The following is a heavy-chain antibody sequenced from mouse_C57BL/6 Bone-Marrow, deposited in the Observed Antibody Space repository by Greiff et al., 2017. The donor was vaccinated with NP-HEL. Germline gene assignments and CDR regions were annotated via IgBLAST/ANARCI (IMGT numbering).Heavy chain of an antibody. D-gene: IGHD3-2*02. CDR3: ATAQATSVDY. V-gene: IGHV5-6*01. J-gene: IGHJ2*01. CDR1: GFTFSSYG. Sequence: EVKLVESGGDLVKPGGSLKLSCAASGFTFSSYGMSWVRQTPDKRLEWVATISSGGSYTYYPDSVKGRFTISRDNAKNTRYLQMSSLKSEDTAMYYCATAQATSVDYWGQGTTLTVSS. CDR2: ISSGGSYT.